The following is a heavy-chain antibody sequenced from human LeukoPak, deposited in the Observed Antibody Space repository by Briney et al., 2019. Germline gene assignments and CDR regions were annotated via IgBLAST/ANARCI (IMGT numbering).Heavy chain of an antibody. Sequence: ASVKVSCKASGYTFTNYDINWVRQATGQGLEWMGWMNPNSGNTCYAQKFQGRVTINRNTSISTAYMELSSLRSEDTAVYYCARCATPRIACFDFWGQGTLVTVSS. CDR1: GYTFTNYD. CDR3: ARCATPRIACFDF. CDR2: MNPNSGNT. V-gene: IGHV1-8*02. D-gene: IGHD2-15*01. J-gene: IGHJ4*02.